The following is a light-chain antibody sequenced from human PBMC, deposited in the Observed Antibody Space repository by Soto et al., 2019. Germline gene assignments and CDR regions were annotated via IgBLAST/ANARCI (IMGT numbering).Light chain of an antibody. CDR3: NSYVAGSNV. V-gene: IGLV1-44*01. CDR1: RSDIGSNS. CDR2: EVS. J-gene: IGLJ1*01. Sequence: QSVLTQPPSASGTPGQTVIISCSGSRSDIGSNSVTWYQPLPGTAPKLIIYEVSKRPSGVPARFSGSKSGSTASLTVSGLQTEAEADYYCNSYVAGSNVFGPGTKATV.